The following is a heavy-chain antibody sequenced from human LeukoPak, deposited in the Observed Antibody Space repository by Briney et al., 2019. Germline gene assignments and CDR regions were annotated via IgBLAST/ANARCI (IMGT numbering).Heavy chain of an antibody. D-gene: IGHD3-10*01. Sequence: SETLSLTCTVSGGSISSSSYYWGWIRQPPGKGLEWIGSIYYSGITYYNPSLKSRVTISVDTSKNQFSLKLSSVTAADTAVYYCAREAFRGDYYYYYMDVWGKGTTVTVSS. CDR3: AREAFRGDYYYYYMDV. CDR2: IYYSGIT. J-gene: IGHJ6*03. CDR1: GGSISSSSYY. V-gene: IGHV4-39*07.